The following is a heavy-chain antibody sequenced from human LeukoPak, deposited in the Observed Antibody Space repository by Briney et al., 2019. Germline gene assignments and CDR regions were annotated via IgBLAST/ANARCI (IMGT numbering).Heavy chain of an antibody. D-gene: IGHD2-8*01. CDR2: IKQDGSEK. CDR3: ARVSCTNGTCYGFDY. J-gene: IGHJ4*02. CDR1: GFTFSWYW. V-gene: IGHV3-7*01. Sequence: SGGSLRLSCAASGFTFSWYWISWVRQAPGKGLEWVANIKQDGSEKYYVDSVKGRFTISRDNAKNSLYLQMNSLRGEDTAVYYCARVSCTNGTCYGFDYWGQGTLVTVSS.